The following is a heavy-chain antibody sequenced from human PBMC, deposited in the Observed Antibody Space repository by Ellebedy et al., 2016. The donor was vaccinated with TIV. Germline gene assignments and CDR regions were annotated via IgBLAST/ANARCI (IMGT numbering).Heavy chain of an antibody. CDR1: GDSISRSSSY. V-gene: IGHV4-39*01. J-gene: IGHJ5*02. D-gene: IGHD3-10*01. Sequence: SETLSLTCIVSGDSISRSSSYWGWIRQPPGKGLEWIGSIYYSGSTDYNPSLKSRVTISADTSKNQFSLRLSSVPAADTAVYYCARWFGELLYVRWFDPWGQGTLVSVSS. CDR3: ARWFGELLYVRWFDP. CDR2: IYYSGST.